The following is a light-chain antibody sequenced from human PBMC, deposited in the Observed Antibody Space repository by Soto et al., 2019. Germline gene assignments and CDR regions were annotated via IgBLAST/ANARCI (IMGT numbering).Light chain of an antibody. J-gene: IGKJ4*01. CDR2: NTS. V-gene: IGKV3-20*01. Sequence: EIVLTQSPGTLSLSPGERATLSCRASQSFGSTYLAWYQQKPGQAPRLLIYNTSSRAAGVPDRFSGSGSGTDFTLTISRLEPVDFAMYYCQEYGSPLTFGGGTKVEIK. CDR1: QSFGSTY. CDR3: QEYGSPLT.